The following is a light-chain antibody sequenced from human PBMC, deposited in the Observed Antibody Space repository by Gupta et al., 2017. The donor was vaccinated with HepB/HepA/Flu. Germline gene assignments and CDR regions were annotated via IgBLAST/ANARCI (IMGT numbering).Light chain of an antibody. CDR2: GNS. Sequence: QSVLTQPPSVSGAPGQRLTISCTGSSSNIGAGYDVHWYQQRPGTAPKLLIYGNSNRPSGVPDRFSCSKSGTSASPAITXIXAEDEAXDDCQYYRSSMSGTGVFGTGTKLTVL. J-gene: IGLJ1*01. CDR1: SSNIGAGYD. V-gene: IGLV1-40*01. CDR3: QYYRSSMSGTGV.